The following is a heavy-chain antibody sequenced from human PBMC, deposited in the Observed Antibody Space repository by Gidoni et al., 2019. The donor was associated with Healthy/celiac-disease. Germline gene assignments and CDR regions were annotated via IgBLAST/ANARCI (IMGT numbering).Heavy chain of an antibody. CDR2: INPSGGST. D-gene: IGHD3-10*01. V-gene: IGHV1-46*01. J-gene: IGHJ6*02. CDR3: ARDLVLGFGESFYYYYGMDV. Sequence: QVQLVQSGAEVKKPGASVKVSCKASGYTFTSYYMHWVRQAPGQGLEWMGIINPSGGSTSYAQKFQGRVTMTRDTSTSTVYMELSSLRSEDTAVYYCARDLVLGFGESFYYYYGMDVWGQGTTVTVSS. CDR1: GYTFTSYY.